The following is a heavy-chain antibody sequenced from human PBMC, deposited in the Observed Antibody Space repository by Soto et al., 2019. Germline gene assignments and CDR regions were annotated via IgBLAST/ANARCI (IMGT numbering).Heavy chain of an antibody. Sequence: QVQLVQSGAEEKKPGASVKVSCKASGYTFTSYAIHWVRQAPGQRLEWMGWINAGNGNTKYSQKFQGRVTITRDTAASTDFMELSSLKSEDTAVYYCAGGDWWLFDSWGQGTLVTVSS. CDR1: GYTFTSYA. J-gene: IGHJ4*02. CDR2: INAGNGNT. D-gene: IGHD2-8*02. CDR3: AGGDWWLFDS. V-gene: IGHV1-3*05.